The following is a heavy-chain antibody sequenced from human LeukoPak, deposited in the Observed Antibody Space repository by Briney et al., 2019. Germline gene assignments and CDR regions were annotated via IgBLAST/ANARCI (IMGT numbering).Heavy chain of an antibody. Sequence: PSETLPLTCTVSGGSISSGGYYWSWIRQHPGKGLEWIGYIYYSGSTYYNPSLKSRVTISVDTSKNQFSLKLSSVTAADTAVYYCAIWFGELSRIALDYWGQGTLVTVSS. V-gene: IGHV4-31*03. CDR1: GGSISSGGYY. D-gene: IGHD3-10*01. J-gene: IGHJ4*02. CDR3: AIWFGELSRIALDY. CDR2: IYYSGST.